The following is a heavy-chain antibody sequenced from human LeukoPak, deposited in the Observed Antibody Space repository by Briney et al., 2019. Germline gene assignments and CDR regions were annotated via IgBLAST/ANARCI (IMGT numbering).Heavy chain of an antibody. V-gene: IGHV4-59*01. CDR3: ARARYVNSFYAFDI. CDR2: LSKSGNT. J-gene: IGHJ3*02. D-gene: IGHD3-9*01. CDR1: GGSISSYY. Sequence: SETLSLTCTVSGGSISSYYWSWIRLPPGKGLEWIGYLSKSGNTNYSPTLKSRVTIFGDTSKNQLFLKLSSVTAADTAVYYCARARYVNSFYAFDIWGQGTLVTVSS.